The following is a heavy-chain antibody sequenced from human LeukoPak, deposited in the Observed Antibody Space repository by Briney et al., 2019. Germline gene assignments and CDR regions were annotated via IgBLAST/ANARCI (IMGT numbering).Heavy chain of an antibody. D-gene: IGHD6-19*01. V-gene: IGHV3-23*01. J-gene: IGHJ4*02. CDR1: GFTFSSYG. Sequence: GGSLRLSCAASGFTFSSYGMTWVRQAPGKGLEWVSAISGSGGSTYYADSVKGRFTISRDNSKNTLYLQINSLRAEDTAVYYCAKDHLPGIVVADRDYWGQGTLVTVSS. CDR3: AKDHLPGIVVADRDY. CDR2: ISGSGGST.